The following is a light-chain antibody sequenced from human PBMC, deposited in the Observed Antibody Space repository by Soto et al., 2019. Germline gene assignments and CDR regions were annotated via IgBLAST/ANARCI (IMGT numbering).Light chain of an antibody. J-gene: IGLJ2*01. CDR1: SSDVGSYNF. V-gene: IGLV2-23*01. CDR3: CSYAGSSTLI. Sequence: QSVLTQPASVSGSPGQSITISCTGTSSDVGSYNFVSWYVQHPGKAPKLMIYEGSKRPSGVSNRFSGSKSGNTASLTISGLQAEDEADYYCCSYAGSSTLIFGGGTKVTVL. CDR2: EGS.